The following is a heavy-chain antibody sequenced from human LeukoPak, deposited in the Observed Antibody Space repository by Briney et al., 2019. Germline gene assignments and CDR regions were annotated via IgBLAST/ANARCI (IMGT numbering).Heavy chain of an antibody. CDR2: IRSDGGSS. V-gene: IGHV3-74*01. CDR1: GFTFSTYFW. CDR3: VRDLDLGAYSSFDS. J-gene: IGHJ4*02. D-gene: IGHD4-23*01. Sequence: GGSLRLSCAVSGFTFSTYFWMHWVRQAPGKGLVWVSRIRSDGGSSTYADSVKGRFTISRDNAKNTLYLQMNTLRAEDTAVYYCVRDLDLGAYSSFDSWGQGTLVSVSS.